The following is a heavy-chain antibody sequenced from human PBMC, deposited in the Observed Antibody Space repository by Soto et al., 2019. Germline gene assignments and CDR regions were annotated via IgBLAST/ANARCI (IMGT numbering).Heavy chain of an antibody. V-gene: IGHV3-53*01. CDR1: GFTVSSNY. Sequence: PGGSLRLSCAASGFTVSSNYMSWVRQAPGKGLEWVSVIYSGGSTYYADSVKGRFTISRDNSKNTLYLQMDSLRAEDTAVYYCARAPRGVGATMRYYYYGMDVWGQGTTVTVSS. J-gene: IGHJ6*02. CDR2: IYSGGST. D-gene: IGHD1-26*01. CDR3: ARAPRGVGATMRYYYYGMDV.